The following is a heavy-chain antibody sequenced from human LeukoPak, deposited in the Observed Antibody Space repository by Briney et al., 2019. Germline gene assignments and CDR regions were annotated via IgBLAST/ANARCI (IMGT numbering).Heavy chain of an antibody. CDR1: GGSFRSGHYY. D-gene: IGHD3-3*01. J-gene: IGHJ4*02. V-gene: IGHV4-39*07. CDR2: IYFSGST. Sequence: SETRSLTCSVSGGSFRSGHYYWGWIRQPPGKGLEWIGSIYFSGSTYFNPSLKSRVTISVDTSKNQFSLKLSSVTAADTAVYYCAREVARGFSESLDVGLDYWGQGTLVTVSS. CDR3: AREVARGFSESLDVGLDY.